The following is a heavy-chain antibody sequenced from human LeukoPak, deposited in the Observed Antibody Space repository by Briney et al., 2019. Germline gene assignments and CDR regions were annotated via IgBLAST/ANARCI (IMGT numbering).Heavy chain of an antibody. CDR2: IWYDGSNK. J-gene: IGHJ4*02. Sequence: GGSLRLSCAASGFTFSNFGMHWVRQAPGKGLEWVAVIWYDGSNKYYADSVKGRFTIFRDNSKNTLYLQMNSLRSEDTAVYYCARDGSVFETRGCIDYWGQGTLVTVSS. V-gene: IGHV3-33*01. CDR1: GFTFSNFG. D-gene: IGHD3-10*02. CDR3: ARDGSVFETRGCIDY.